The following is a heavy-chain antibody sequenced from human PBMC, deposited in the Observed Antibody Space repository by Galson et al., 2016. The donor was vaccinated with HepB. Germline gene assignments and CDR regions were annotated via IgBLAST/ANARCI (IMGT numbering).Heavy chain of an antibody. D-gene: IGHD3-3*01. V-gene: IGHV3-33*01. CDR2: IWYDGSNK. Sequence: SLRLSCAASGFTFSSYAMHWVRRAPGKGLEWVAVIWYDGSNKYYADSVKGRFTISRDNSKNTLYLQMNSLRAEDTAVYYCAREPRNYDFWSGYPYYFYYGMDVWGQGTTVTVSS. CDR3: AREPRNYDFWSGYPYYFYYGMDV. J-gene: IGHJ6*02. CDR1: GFTFSSYA.